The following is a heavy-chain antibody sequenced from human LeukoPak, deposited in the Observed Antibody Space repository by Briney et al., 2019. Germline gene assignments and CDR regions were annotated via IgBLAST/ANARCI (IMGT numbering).Heavy chain of an antibody. D-gene: IGHD6-19*01. CDR3: ASRIAVAGTEHYYYYGMDV. Sequence: EPGGSLRLSCAASGFTFSSYAMSWVRQAPGKGLEWVSAISGSGGSTYYADSVKGRFTISRDNSKNTLYLQMNSLRAEDTAVYYCASRIAVAGTEHYYYYGMDVWGQGTTVTVSS. V-gene: IGHV3-23*01. CDR2: ISGSGGST. J-gene: IGHJ6*02. CDR1: GFTFSSYA.